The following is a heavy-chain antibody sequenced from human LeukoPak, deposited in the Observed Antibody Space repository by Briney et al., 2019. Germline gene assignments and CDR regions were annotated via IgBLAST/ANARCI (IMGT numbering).Heavy chain of an antibody. CDR1: GDSIGRYY. CDR3: ARDLTGTSYFDY. J-gene: IGHJ4*02. CDR2: IYYNGIT. V-gene: IGHV4-59*12. D-gene: IGHD1-7*01. Sequence: SETLSLTCTVSGDSIGRYYWSWIRQSPGKGLEWIGNIYYNGITNSNPSLKSRVTISVNTSKNQFSLRLSSVSAADTAVYYCARDLTGTSYFDYWGQGTLVTVSS.